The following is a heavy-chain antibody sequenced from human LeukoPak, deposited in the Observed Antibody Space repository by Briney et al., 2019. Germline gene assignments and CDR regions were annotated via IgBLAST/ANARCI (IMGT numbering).Heavy chain of an antibody. CDR1: GLTVSSNY. V-gene: IGHV3-53*01. CDR2: IYNGVTI. CDR3: ILTTVTTSAEY. Sequence: GGSLRLSCAASGLTVSSNYMNWVRQAPGKGLERVSVIYNGVTIHYADSVKGRFTISSDNSKNTVYLQLNSLRAEDTAIYYCILTTVTTSAEYWGQGTLVTVSS. J-gene: IGHJ4*02. D-gene: IGHD4-17*01.